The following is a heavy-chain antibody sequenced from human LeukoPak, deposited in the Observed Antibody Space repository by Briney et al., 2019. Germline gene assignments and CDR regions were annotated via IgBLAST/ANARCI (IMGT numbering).Heavy chain of an antibody. J-gene: IGHJ4*02. CDR1: GFTFSRYA. V-gene: IGHV3-23*01. Sequence: GGSLRLSCAASGFTFSRYAMSWVRQAPWKGVEWVSAISGRGGSTYYADSVKGRFTISRDNSKNTLYLQMNSLRAEDTAVYYCAKSPPRYSSGWYSLYFDYWGQGTLVTVSS. CDR3: AKSPPRYSSGWYSLYFDY. CDR2: ISGRGGST. D-gene: IGHD6-19*01.